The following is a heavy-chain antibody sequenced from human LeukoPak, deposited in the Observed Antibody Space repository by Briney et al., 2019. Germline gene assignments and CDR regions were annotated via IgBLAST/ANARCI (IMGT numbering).Heavy chain of an antibody. CDR1: GFTFSSYA. CDR3: ARDGNIGYCSSTSCYVYFDY. Sequence: GRSLRLSCAASGFTFSSYAMHWVRQAPGKGLEWVAVISYDGSNKYYADSVKGRFTISRDNSKNTLYLQMNSLRAEDTAVYYCARDGNIGYCSSTSCYVYFDYWGQGTLVTVSS. CDR2: ISYDGSNK. J-gene: IGHJ4*02. D-gene: IGHD2-2*01. V-gene: IGHV3-30*04.